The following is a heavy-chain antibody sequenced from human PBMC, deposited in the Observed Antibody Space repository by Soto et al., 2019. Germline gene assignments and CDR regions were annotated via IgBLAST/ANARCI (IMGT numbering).Heavy chain of an antibody. CDR2: ISGSGGST. CDR3: ASAHYYGSVRRFDP. Sequence: EVQLLESGGGLVQPGGSLRLSCAASGFTFSSYAMSWVRQAPGKGLEWVSAISGSGGSTYYADSVKGRFTISRDNAKNTPYLQINSLRGEDTAVYYWASAHYYGSVRRFDPWGQGTLVTVSS. CDR1: GFTFSSYA. V-gene: IGHV3-23*01. D-gene: IGHD3-10*01. J-gene: IGHJ5*02.